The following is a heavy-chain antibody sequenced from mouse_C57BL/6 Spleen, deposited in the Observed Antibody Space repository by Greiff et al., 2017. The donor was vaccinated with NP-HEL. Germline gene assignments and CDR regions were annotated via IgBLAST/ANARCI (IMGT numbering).Heavy chain of an antibody. CDR3: AGLITTVVARGYFDV. CDR2: VYPYNGGT. J-gene: IGHJ1*03. V-gene: IGHV1-36*01. CDR1: GFTFTDYY. Sequence: VQLQQSGPVLVKPGPSVKISCKASGFTFTDYYMHWVKQSHGKSLEWIGLVYPYNGGTSYNQKFKGKATLTVDTSSSTAYMELNSLTSEDSAVYYCAGLITTVVARGYFDVWGTGTTVTVSS. D-gene: IGHD1-1*01.